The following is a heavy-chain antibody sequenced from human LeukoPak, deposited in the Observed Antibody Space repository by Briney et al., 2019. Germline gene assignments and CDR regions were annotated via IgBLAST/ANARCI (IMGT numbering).Heavy chain of an antibody. J-gene: IGHJ4*02. Sequence: GGSLRLSCAASGFTFDDYGMSWVRQAPGKGLEWVSGINWNGGSTGYADSVKGRFTISRDNAKNSLYLQMNSLRAEDTALYHSARDLDYGLDYWGQGTLVTVSS. CDR1: GFTFDDYG. CDR2: INWNGGST. V-gene: IGHV3-20*01. CDR3: ARDLDYGLDY. D-gene: IGHD4-17*01.